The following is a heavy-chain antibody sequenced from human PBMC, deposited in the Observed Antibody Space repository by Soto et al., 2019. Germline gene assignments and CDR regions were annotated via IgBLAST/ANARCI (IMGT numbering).Heavy chain of an antibody. D-gene: IGHD1-1*01. J-gene: IGHJ4*02. V-gene: IGHV1-69*02. CDR2: IIPILGIA. CDR1: GGTFSSYT. Sequence: QVQLVQSGAEVKKPGSSVKVSCKASGGTFSSYTISWVRQAPGQGLEWMGRIIPILGIANYAQKFQGRVTITADKSTSTAYMELSSLRSEDTAVYYCARHDYTGTSPRGYFDYWGQGTLVTVSS. CDR3: ARHDYTGTSPRGYFDY.